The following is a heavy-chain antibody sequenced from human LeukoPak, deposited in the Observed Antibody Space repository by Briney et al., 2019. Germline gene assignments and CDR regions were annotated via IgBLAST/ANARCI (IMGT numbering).Heavy chain of an antibody. V-gene: IGHV3-30-3*01. Sequence: GGSLRLSCAASGFTFSSYAMHWVRQAPGKGLEWVAVISYDGSNKYYADSVKGRFTISRDNSKNTLYLQMNSLRAEDTAVYYCARERRAEYYFDYWGQGTLVTVSS. CDR1: GFTFSSYA. CDR3: ARERRAEYYFDY. D-gene: IGHD1-26*01. J-gene: IGHJ4*02. CDR2: ISYDGSNK.